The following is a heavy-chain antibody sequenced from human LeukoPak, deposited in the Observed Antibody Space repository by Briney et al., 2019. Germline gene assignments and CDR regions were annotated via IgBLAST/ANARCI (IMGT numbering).Heavy chain of an antibody. CDR2: ISYGGSNK. D-gene: IGHD6-19*01. J-gene: IGHJ4*02. CDR3: AKDLGIAVAGEPNYFDD. V-gene: IGHV3-30*18. CDR1: GFTFSNYG. Sequence: RRSLRLSCAASGFTFSNYGMHWVRQAPGKGVEWVAVISYGGSNKYYADAVKGRFTIPRDNPKNTLYLQMNSLRTEDTAVYYCAKDLGIAVAGEPNYFDDWGQGTLVTVSS.